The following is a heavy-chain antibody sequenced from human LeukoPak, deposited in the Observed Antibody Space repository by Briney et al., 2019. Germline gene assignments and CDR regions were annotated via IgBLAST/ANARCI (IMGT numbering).Heavy chain of an antibody. D-gene: IGHD6-19*01. V-gene: IGHV4-59*01. CDR3: ARAIAVAGLAWFDP. CDR1: GGSISSYY. Sequence: PSETLSLTCTVSGGSISSYYWSWIRQPPGKGLEWIGYIYYSGSTNYNPSLKSRVTISVDTSENQFSLKLSSVTAADTAVYYCARAIAVAGLAWFDPWGQGTLVTVSS. J-gene: IGHJ5*02. CDR2: IYYSGST.